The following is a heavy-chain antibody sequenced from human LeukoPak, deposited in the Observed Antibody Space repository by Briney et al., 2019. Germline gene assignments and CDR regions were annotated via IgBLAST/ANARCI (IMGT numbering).Heavy chain of an antibody. D-gene: IGHD5-24*01. CDR3: ARHSAGYTTFFDY. V-gene: IGHV3-23*01. J-gene: IGHJ4*02. CDR1: GFSFSSYA. CDR2: FDNDVGST. Sequence: GESLRLSCAASGFSFSSYAMSWVRQAPGKGLEWVSGFDNDVGSTYYADSVKGRFTISRDNAKNSLYLQMNSLRAEDTAVYYCARHSAGYTTFFDYWGQGTLVTVSS.